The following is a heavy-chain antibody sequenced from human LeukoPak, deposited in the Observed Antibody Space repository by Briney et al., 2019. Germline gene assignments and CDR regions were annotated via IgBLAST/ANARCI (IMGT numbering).Heavy chain of an antibody. Sequence: GGSLRLSCAASGFTFSSYAMSWVRQAPGKGLEWVAVISYDGSNKYYADSVKGRFTISRDNSKNTLYLQMNSLRAEDTAVYYCARDTEPYYYDSSGYYTFGYWGQGTLVTVSS. D-gene: IGHD3-22*01. CDR3: ARDTEPYYYDSSGYYTFGY. J-gene: IGHJ4*02. V-gene: IGHV3-30-3*01. CDR1: GFTFSSYA. CDR2: ISYDGSNK.